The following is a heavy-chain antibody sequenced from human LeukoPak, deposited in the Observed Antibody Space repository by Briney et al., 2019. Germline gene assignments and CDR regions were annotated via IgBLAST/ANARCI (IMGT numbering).Heavy chain of an antibody. CDR2: MNPNSGNT. CDR1: GYTFTSYD. V-gene: IGHV1-8*01. Sequence: ASVKVSCKASGYTFTSYDINWVRQATGQGLEWMGWMNPNSGNTGYAQKLQGRVTMTTDTSTSTAYMELRSLRSDDTAVYYCARDPQNDGSPFDYWGQGTLVTVSS. J-gene: IGHJ4*02. CDR3: ARDPQNDGSPFDY. D-gene: IGHD1-1*01.